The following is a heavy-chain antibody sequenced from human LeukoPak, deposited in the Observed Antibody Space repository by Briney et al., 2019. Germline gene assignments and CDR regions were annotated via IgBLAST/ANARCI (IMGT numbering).Heavy chain of an antibody. J-gene: IGHJ4*02. CDR3: ARELIAAAGNDY. V-gene: IGHV3-11*06. CDR1: GFTFSDYY. CDR2: ISSSSSYT. D-gene: IGHD6-13*01. Sequence: VGSLRLSCAASGFTFSDYYMSWIRQAPGKGLEWVSYISSSSSYTNYADSVKGRFTISRDNAKNSLYLQMNSLRAEDTAVYYCARELIAAAGNDYWGQGTLVTVSS.